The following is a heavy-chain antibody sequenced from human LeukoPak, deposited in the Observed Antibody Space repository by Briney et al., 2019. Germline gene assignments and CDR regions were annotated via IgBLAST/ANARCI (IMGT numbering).Heavy chain of an antibody. CDR2: IYYSGST. J-gene: IGHJ5*02. CDR1: GGSMRSYY. CDR3: ARLVAVAGTGDWFDP. D-gene: IGHD6-19*01. V-gene: IGHV4-59*01. Sequence: SETLSLTCTVSGGSMRSYYWSWIRQPPGKGLEWIGYIYYSGSTNYNPSLKSRVTISVDTSKNQFSLKLSSVTAADTAVYYCARLVAVAGTGDWFDPWGQGTLVTVSS.